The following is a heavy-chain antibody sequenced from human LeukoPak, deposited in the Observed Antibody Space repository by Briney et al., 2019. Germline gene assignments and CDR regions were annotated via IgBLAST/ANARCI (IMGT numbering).Heavy chain of an antibody. CDR1: VDSFSNSWFY. D-gene: IGHD1-14*01. CDR3: ARRRSHPDSAFDF. J-gene: IGHJ3*01. CDR2: IYNIETT. V-gene: IGHV4-39*01. Sequence: SETLSLTCTVSVDSFSNSWFYWAWIRQPPGKGLEWIGYIYNIETTYYNSSLESRVTISVDSSKNQFSLKLSSVTAADTAVYYCARRRSHPDSAFDFWGRGTVVIVSS.